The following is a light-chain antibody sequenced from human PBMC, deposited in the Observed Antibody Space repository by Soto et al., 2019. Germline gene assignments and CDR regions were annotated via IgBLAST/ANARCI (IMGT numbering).Light chain of an antibody. CDR1: SVDVGAYDF. Sequence: QSVLTQPHSVSGYPGQSVTISCTGTSVDVGAYDFVSWYQQHPGKAPKLLIYVVSGRPSGVPDRFSGSKSGNADSLTISGLQAEDEADYYCSSFPSSHTYICGTGNKLTVL. V-gene: IGLV2-11*01. CDR3: SSFPSSHTYI. CDR2: VVS. J-gene: IGLJ1*01.